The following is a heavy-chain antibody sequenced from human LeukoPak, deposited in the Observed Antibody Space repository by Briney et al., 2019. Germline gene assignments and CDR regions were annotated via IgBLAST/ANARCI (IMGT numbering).Heavy chain of an antibody. J-gene: IGHJ6*02. V-gene: IGHV4-59*01. CDR3: AREGSYYYYGMDV. CDR1: GGSISSYY. Sequence: SETLSLTCTVSGGSISSYYWSWIRQPPGKGLEWIGYIYYSGSTNYNPSLKSRVTISVDTSNNQFSLKLSSVTAADTAVYYCAREGSYYYYGMDVWGQGTTVTVSS. D-gene: IGHD1-26*01. CDR2: IYYSGST.